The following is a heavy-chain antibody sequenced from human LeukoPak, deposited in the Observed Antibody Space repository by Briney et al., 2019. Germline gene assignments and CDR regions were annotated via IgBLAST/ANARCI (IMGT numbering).Heavy chain of an antibody. CDR1: GVSMSAYQ. J-gene: IGHJ4*02. D-gene: IGHD2-21*01. V-gene: IGHV4-4*09. CDR3: ATSNDAKIAPFDH. Sequence: SETLSLTCTVSGVSMSAYQWSWVRQSPEKGLEWIGCINTKGETSYDPSLKSRVTTSVDTSKSQFSLRLTSVTAADTAVYYCATSNDAKIAPFDHWGQGAPVTVSS. CDR2: INTKGET.